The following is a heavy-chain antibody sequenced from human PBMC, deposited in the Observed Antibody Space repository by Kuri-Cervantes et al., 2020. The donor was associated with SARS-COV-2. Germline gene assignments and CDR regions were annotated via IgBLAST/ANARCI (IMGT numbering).Heavy chain of an antibody. CDR2: IIPIFGTA. D-gene: IGHD2-2*01. V-gene: IGHV1-69*13. CDR3: ARDQTYCSGTSCYPQQFDY. J-gene: IGHJ4*02. Sequence: SVKVSCKAAGGTFSSYSISWVRQAPGQGLEWMGGIIPIFGTANYAQKFQGRVTITADESTSTAYMELSSLRSEDTAVYYCARDQTYCSGTSCYPQQFDYWGQGTLVTVSS. CDR1: GGTFSSYS.